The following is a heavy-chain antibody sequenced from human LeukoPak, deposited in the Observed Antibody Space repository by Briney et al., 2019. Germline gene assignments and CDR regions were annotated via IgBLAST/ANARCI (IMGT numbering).Heavy chain of an antibody. CDR3: ARETGGAVGSTDFDY. Sequence: GGSLRLSCAASGFTFSSYAIHWVRQAPGKGLEWVAVISYDGSNKYYADSVKGRFAIPRDNSRNTLYLQMNSLRAEDTAVYYCARETGGAVGSTDFDYWGQGTLVTVSS. CDR2: ISYDGSNK. CDR1: GFTFSSYA. J-gene: IGHJ4*02. D-gene: IGHD3-10*01. V-gene: IGHV3-30*09.